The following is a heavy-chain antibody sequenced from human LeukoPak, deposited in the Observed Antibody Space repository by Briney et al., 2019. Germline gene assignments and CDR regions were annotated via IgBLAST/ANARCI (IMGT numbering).Heavy chain of an antibody. D-gene: IGHD6-6*01. Sequence: GGSLRLSCAASGFTFSNYEMNWVRQTPGKGLEWVPYISSSGSTIYYADSVKGRFTISRDNAKNSLYLQMNSLRAEDTAVYFCPRVYSSSSGKGMDVWGQGTTVTVSS. CDR2: ISSSGSTI. CDR3: PRVYSSSSGKGMDV. CDR1: GFTFSNYE. J-gene: IGHJ6*02. V-gene: IGHV3-48*03.